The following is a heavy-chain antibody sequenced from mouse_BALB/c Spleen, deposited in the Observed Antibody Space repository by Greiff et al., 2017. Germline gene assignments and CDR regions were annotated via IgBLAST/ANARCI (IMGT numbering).Heavy chain of an antibody. V-gene: IGHV1-67*01. Sequence: QVQLKQSGPELVRPGVSVKISCKGSGYTFTDYAMHWVKQSHAKSLEWIGVISTYYGNTNYNQKFKGKATMTVDKSSSTAYMELARLTSEDSAIYYCARSGEVRRYFDVWGAGTTVTVSS. J-gene: IGHJ1*01. CDR3: ARSGEVRRYFDV. CDR2: ISTYYGNT. D-gene: IGHD2-14*01. CDR1: GYTFTDYA.